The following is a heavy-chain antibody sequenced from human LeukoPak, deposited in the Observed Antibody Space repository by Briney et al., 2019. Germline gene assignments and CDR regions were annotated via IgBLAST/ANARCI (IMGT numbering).Heavy chain of an antibody. CDR2: ISYDGSNK. Sequence: GGSLRLSCAASGFTFSSYGMHWVRQAPGKGLEWVAVISYDGSNKYYADSVKGRFTISRDNSKNTLYLQMNSLRAEDTAVYYCAKDLHYYGSGSPTNDALDIWGQGTMVTLSS. D-gene: IGHD3-10*01. V-gene: IGHV3-30*18. J-gene: IGHJ3*02. CDR1: GFTFSSYG. CDR3: AKDLHYYGSGSPTNDALDI.